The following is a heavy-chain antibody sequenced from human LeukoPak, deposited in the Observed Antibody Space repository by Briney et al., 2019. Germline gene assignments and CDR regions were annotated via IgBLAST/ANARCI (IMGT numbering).Heavy chain of an antibody. CDR2: ISGGGGNT. D-gene: IGHD4-17*01. CDR1: GFTFTTYA. J-gene: IGHJ4*02. Sequence: GGSLRLSCAASGFTFTTYAMTWVRQAPGKGREWVSAISGGGGNTYYADSVKGRFTISRDNSKNALYLQMNSLRAEDTAIYYCAKGALIYGDYDYFDYWGQGTLVTVSS. CDR3: AKGALIYGDYDYFDY. V-gene: IGHV3-23*01.